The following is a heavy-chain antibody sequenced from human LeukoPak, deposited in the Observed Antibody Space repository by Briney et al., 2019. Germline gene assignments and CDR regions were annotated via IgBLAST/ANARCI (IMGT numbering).Heavy chain of an antibody. V-gene: IGHV1-18*04. D-gene: IGHD4-11*01. CDR2: ISAYNGNT. Sequence: ASVKVSCKASGYTFIGHFIHWVRQAPGQGLEWMGWISAYNGNTNFAQKIQGRVTLTTDASTSTAYMELRSLRSDDTAVYYCARDPLTDHLPVPDAFDFWGQGTMVTVSS. CDR3: ARDPLTDHLPVPDAFDF. CDR1: GYTFIGHF. J-gene: IGHJ3*01.